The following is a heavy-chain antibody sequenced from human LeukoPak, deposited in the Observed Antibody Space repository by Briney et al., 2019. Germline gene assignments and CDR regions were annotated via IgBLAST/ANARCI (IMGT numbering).Heavy chain of an antibody. D-gene: IGHD4-17*01. Sequence: SETLSLTCAVYGGSFSGYYWSWIRQPPGKGLEWIGEINHSGSTNYNPSLKSRVTISVDTSKNQFSLKLSSVTAADTAVYYCALYLNYGDYDYFDYWGQGTLVTVSS. CDR2: INHSGST. J-gene: IGHJ4*02. V-gene: IGHV4-34*01. CDR3: ALYLNYGDYDYFDY. CDR1: GGSFSGYY.